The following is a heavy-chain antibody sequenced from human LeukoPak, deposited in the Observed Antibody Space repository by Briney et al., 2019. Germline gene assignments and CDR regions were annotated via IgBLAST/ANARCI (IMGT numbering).Heavy chain of an antibody. CDR2: IKSNTDGGTT. CDR3: TTGSPDAFDI. Sequence: PGGSLRLSCAASGFTFSNAWMSWVRQAPGKGLEWVGRIKSNTDGGTTDYAAPVKGRFTISRDDSKNTLYLQMNSLKTEDTAVYYCTTGSPDAFDIWGQGTMVTVSS. V-gene: IGHV3-15*01. CDR1: GFTFSNAW. J-gene: IGHJ3*02.